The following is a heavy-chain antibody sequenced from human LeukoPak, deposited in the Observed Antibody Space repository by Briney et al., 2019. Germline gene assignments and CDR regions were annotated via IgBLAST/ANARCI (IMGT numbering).Heavy chain of an antibody. D-gene: IGHD3-3*01. CDR2: ISAYNGNT. V-gene: IGHV1-18*01. J-gene: IGHJ4*02. Sequence: GASVKVSCKASGYTFTSYGTSWVRQAPGQGLEWMGWISAYNGNTNYAQKLQGRVTMTTDTSTSTAYMELRSLRSDDTAVYYCARDTNSGDFWSGYFVYWGQGTLVTVSS. CDR1: GYTFTSYG. CDR3: ARDTNSGDFWSGYFVY.